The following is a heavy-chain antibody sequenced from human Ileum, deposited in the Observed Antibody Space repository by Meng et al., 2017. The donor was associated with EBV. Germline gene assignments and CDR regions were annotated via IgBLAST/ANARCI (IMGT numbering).Heavy chain of an antibody. CDR3: ARYGRCNGNSFYCFDP. CDR2: IDQSGYT. Sequence: ATELFNPSETLSPTCAVYGGSFNDYYWTWLRQPPGKGLEWIGEIDQSGYTKFNPSLSSRATISRDTSNNQFSLRLNSVTAADTALYYCARYGRCNGNSFYCFDPWGQGTLVTVSS. J-gene: IGHJ5*02. D-gene: IGHD4-23*01. CDR1: GGSFNDYY. V-gene: IGHV4-34*01.